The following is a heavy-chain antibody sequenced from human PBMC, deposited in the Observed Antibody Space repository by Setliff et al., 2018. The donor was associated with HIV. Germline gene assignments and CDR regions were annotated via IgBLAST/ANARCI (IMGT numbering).Heavy chain of an antibody. D-gene: IGHD3-22*01. CDR1: GFTFNTCA. CDR2: ISYDGNIK. V-gene: IGHV3-30*04. J-gene: IGHJ3*01. Sequence: LRLSCAGSGFTFNTCAMNWVRQAPGKGLEWVAVISYDGNIKYYADSVKGRFTISRDNSKNTLFLQMSSLRTEDTAVYYCAKDPTYYYESSGPYDAFDVWGQGTMVTVS. CDR3: AKDPTYYYESSGPYDAFDV.